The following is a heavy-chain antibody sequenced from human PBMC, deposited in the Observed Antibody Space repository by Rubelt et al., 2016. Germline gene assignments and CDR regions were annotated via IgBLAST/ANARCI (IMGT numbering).Heavy chain of an antibody. V-gene: IGHV3-7*02. CDR1: GFTFSSYW. J-gene: IGHJ6*03. CDR3: ARGRLTGVVISGLRPPTNYYMDV. Sequence: GSGGGLVQPGGSLRLSCAASGFTFSSYWMSWVRQAPGKGLEWVANIKQDGSEKYYVDSVKGRFTISRDNAKNSLYLQMNSLRAEDTAVYYCARGRLTGVVISGLRPPTNYYMDVWGKGTTVTVSS. D-gene: IGHD3-3*01. CDR2: IKQDGSEK.